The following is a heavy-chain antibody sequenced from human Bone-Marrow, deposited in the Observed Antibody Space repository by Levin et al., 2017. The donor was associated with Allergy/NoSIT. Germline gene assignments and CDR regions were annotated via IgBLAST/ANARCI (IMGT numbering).Heavy chain of an antibody. V-gene: IGHV4-59*01. CDR3: ARDGGILTGYSDAFDI. CDR2: ISYNGNT. Sequence: GSLRLSCTVSGGSISNYYWSWIRQPPGKGLEWIGYISYNGNTDYNPSLESRVSIAVDTSKNQFSLNLKSVTAADTAVYYCARDGGILTGYSDAFDIWGQGTMVTVSS. D-gene: IGHD3-9*01. J-gene: IGHJ3*02. CDR1: GGSISNYY.